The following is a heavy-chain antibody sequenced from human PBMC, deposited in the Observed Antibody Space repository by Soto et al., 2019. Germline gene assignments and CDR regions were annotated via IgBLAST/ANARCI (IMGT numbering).Heavy chain of an antibody. D-gene: IGHD1-26*01. CDR3: ARDPEWELPDFDY. J-gene: IGHJ4*02. CDR1: GYTFTSYY. V-gene: IGHV1-46*01. CDR2: SNPSGGST. Sequence: ASVKVSCKASGYTFTSYYMHWVRLAPGQGLEWMGISNPSGGSTSYAQKCQGRVTMTRDTSTSTVYMELSSLRSEDTAVYYRARDPEWELPDFDYWGQGTLVTVSS.